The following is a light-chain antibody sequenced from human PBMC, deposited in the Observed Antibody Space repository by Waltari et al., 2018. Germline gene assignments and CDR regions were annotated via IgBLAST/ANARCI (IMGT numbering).Light chain of an antibody. V-gene: IGKV1-5*01. J-gene: IGKJ2*01. CDR2: DAS. Sequence: DIQMTQSPSTLSASVGDRVTITCRARQSISSWLAWYQQKPGKAPKLLIYDASSLESGVPSRFSGSGSGTEFTLTISSLQPDDFATYYCQQYNSYSLFGQGTKLEIK. CDR1: QSISSW. CDR3: QQYNSYSL.